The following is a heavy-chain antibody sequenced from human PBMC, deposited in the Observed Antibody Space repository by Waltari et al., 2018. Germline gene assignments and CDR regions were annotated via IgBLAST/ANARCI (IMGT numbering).Heavy chain of an antibody. V-gene: IGHV3-74*01. J-gene: IGHJ4*02. Sequence: EVQLVESGGDLVQPGGSLRLSCAASGFTLSHHWMIWVRQAPGKGLVWVSRIDSEGTGTAYADSVRGRFTISRDNAKNSLYLQINSLRAEDTAVYYCVRDPDIVPGVFFDFWGQGTLVTVSS. D-gene: IGHD2-15*01. CDR3: VRDPDIVPGVFFDF. CDR1: GFTLSHHW. CDR2: IDSEGTGT.